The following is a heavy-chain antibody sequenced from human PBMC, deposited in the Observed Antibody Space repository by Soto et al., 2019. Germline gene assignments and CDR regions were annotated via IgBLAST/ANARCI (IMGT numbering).Heavy chain of an antibody. J-gene: IGHJ4*02. CDR1: GYKFSSYW. CDR3: ASVLCSSAICYTGSRPIFCY. CDR2: IYPAASDA. Sequence: GESLKIACKASGYKFSSYWIAWLRQVPGKGLEWMGVIYPAASDARYSPSFQGQVTISVDNSISTAYLQWSSLKASDTAMYYGASVLCSSAICYTGSRPIFCYWGQGGLLT. D-gene: IGHD2-2*02. V-gene: IGHV5-51*03.